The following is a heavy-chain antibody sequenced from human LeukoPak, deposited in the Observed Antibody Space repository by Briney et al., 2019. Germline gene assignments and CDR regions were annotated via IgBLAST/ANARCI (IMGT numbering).Heavy chain of an antibody. J-gene: IGHJ4*02. Sequence: GGSLRLSCAASGFTLSNYWMSWVRQAPGKGLVWVANIKEDGSAKYYVDSVKGRFTISRDNAKNSQYLQMNSLRAEDTAVYYCARDTGYNTFDYWGQGTLVTVSS. D-gene: IGHD5-24*01. CDR3: ARDTGYNTFDY. CDR1: GFTLSNYW. V-gene: IGHV3-7*05. CDR2: IKEDGSAK.